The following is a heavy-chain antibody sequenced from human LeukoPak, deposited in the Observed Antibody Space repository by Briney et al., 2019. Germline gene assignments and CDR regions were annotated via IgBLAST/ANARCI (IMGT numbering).Heavy chain of an antibody. CDR3: ASLLHYYDSSGYPSLFDY. J-gene: IGHJ4*02. V-gene: IGHV4-39*01. Sequence: PSETLSLTCAVYGGSFSGYYWGWIRQPPGKGLEWIGSIYYSGSTYYNPSLKSRVTISVDTSKNQFSLKLSSVTAADTAVYYCASLLHYYDSSGYPSLFDYWGQGTLVTVSS. CDR2: IYYSGST. CDR1: GGSFSGYY. D-gene: IGHD3-22*01.